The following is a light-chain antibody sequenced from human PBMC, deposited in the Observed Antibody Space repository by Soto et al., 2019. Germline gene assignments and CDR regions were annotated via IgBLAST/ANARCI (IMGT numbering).Light chain of an antibody. CDR3: QQVDSYPRT. CDR1: QGIGTY. J-gene: IGKJ1*01. CDR2: ASS. V-gene: IGKV1-9*01. Sequence: TXSPXXXSSSVXXXFTXTFRASQGIGTYLVWYQQKSGKAPTVLIYASSTLQTGVPSRFSGSGSGTDFSLTISSLHPEDVATYYCQQVDSYPRTFGQGTKVDI.